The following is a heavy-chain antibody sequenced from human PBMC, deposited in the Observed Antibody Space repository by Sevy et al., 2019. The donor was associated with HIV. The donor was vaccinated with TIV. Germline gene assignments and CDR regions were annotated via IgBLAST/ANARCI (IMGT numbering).Heavy chain of an antibody. CDR1: GLTFSRAW. Sequence: GGSLRLSCATSGLTFSRAWMTWVRQAPGKGLEWVGRIKGKTDGGTTDYAAPVKGRLTNSRDESKNTVYLQINSLKTEDTALYYCTTNSDFWSGYQYFDLWGRGPLVTASS. CDR2: IKGKTDGGTT. V-gene: IGHV3-15*01. D-gene: IGHD3-3*01. CDR3: TTNSDFWSGYQYFDL. J-gene: IGHJ2*01.